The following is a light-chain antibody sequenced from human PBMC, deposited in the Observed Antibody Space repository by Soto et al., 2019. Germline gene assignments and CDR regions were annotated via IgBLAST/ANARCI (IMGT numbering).Light chain of an antibody. CDR2: DAS. J-gene: IGKJ1*01. CDR1: QSISSW. V-gene: IGKV1-5*01. CDR3: QQYKSFWT. Sequence: DIQMTQSPSTLSASAGDRVTITCRASQSISSWLVWYQQKPGKAPKLLIYDASYLERGVPSRFSGSGSGTEFILTISRLQRDDLATYYCQQYKSFWTFGQGTKVEI.